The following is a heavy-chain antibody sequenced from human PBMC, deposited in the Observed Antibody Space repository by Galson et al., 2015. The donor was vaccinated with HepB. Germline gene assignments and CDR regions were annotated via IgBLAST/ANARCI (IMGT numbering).Heavy chain of an antibody. D-gene: IGHD1-26*01. V-gene: IGHV3-74*03. J-gene: IGHJ4*02. CDR3: ARIGGSNSVDY. CDR1: GFTFSSLY. CDR2: VNVDGTGT. Sequence: SLRLSCAASGFTFSSLYMHWVRQAPGKGLVWVSSVNVDGTGTAYADSVKGRFTVSRDNAKNTLYLQMNSLRAEDTGVYFCARIGGSNSVDYWGQGALVTVSS.